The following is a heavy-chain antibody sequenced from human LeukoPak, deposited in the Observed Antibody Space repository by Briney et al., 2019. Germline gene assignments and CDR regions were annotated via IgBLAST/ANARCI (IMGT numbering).Heavy chain of an antibody. CDR2: IKPDGSVT. CDR1: GFGFSNYW. Sequence: GGSLRLSCAASGFGFSNYWMGWVRQTPGRGLEWVAYIKPDGSVTRYVDSVKGRFTISRDNAQNSLSLQMNSLGAEDTAVYYCVRYGVAYGMDVWGQGTTVTVS. J-gene: IGHJ6*02. D-gene: IGHD2-15*01. V-gene: IGHV3-7*01. CDR3: VRYGVAYGMDV.